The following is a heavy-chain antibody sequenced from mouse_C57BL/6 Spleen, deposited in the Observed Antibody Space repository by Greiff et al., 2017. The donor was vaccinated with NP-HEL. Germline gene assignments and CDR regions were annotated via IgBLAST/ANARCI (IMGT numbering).Heavy chain of an antibody. CDR2: ISDGGSYT. CDR3: ARGTGDYLDY. D-gene: IGHD4-1*01. V-gene: IGHV5-4*03. Sequence: EVKLVESGGGLVKPGGSLKLSCAASGFTFSSYAMSWVRQTPEKRLEWVATISDGGSYTYYPDNVKGRFTISRDNAKNNLYLQMSHLKSEDTAMYYCARGTGDYLDYWGQGTTLTVSS. CDR1: GFTFSSYA. J-gene: IGHJ2*01.